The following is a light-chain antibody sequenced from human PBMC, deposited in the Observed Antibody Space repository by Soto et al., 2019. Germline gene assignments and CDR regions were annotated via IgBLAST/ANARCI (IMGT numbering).Light chain of an antibody. Sequence: EIVLTQSPATLSVPPGERATLSCRASQSVSRYVAWYQHKPGQAPRLLVYDASDRAAGVPARFSGSGSGTDFTLTISSLEPEDFAIYYCQQRSNWPLTFGGGTKVDIK. CDR3: QQRSNWPLT. CDR1: QSVSRY. CDR2: DAS. J-gene: IGKJ4*01. V-gene: IGKV3-11*01.